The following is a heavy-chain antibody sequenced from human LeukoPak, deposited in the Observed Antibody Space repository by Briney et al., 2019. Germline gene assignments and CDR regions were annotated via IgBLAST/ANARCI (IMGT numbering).Heavy chain of an antibody. CDR3: ARGSTYRRYFDL. CDR2: ISHNGST. J-gene: IGHJ2*01. Sequence: SGTLSLTCAVSGGSLSPKIWWTWVRQPPDKGLEWIWEISHNGSTNYNPSLKSRVTISVDNSKNQFSLNLISVTAADTATYYCARGSTYRRYFDLWGRGTLVTVSS. D-gene: IGHD5-12*01. CDR1: GGSLSPKIW. V-gene: IGHV4-4*02.